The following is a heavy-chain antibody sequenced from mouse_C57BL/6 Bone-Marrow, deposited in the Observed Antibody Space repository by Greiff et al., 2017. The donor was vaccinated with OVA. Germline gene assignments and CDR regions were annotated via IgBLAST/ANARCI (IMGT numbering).Heavy chain of an antibody. CDR1: GYTFTDYE. CDR3: TRGYSNYYAMDY. J-gene: IGHJ4*01. CDR2: IDPETGGT. D-gene: IGHD2-5*01. V-gene: IGHV1-15*01. Sequence: QVQLQQSGAELVRPGASVTLSCKASGYTFTDYEMHWVKQTPVHGLEWIGAIDPETGGTASNPKFKGKAILTADKSSSTAYMELRSVTSEDSAVYYCTRGYSNYYAMDYWGQGTSVTVSS.